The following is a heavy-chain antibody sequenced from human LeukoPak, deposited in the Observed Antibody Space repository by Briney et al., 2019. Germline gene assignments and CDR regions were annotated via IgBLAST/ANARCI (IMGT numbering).Heavy chain of an antibody. CDR3: VKAIPYYDILTGYSTPMYYFDY. J-gene: IGHJ4*02. Sequence: GGSLRLSCAASGFTFYNCAMSWVRQAPGKGLEWVSGISGSGGSTYYADSVKGRFTNSRDNSKNTLYLQMNSLRAEDTAVYYCVKAIPYYDILTGYSTPMYYFDYWGQGTLVTVSS. CDR1: GFTFYNCA. CDR2: ISGSGGST. D-gene: IGHD3-9*01. V-gene: IGHV3-23*01.